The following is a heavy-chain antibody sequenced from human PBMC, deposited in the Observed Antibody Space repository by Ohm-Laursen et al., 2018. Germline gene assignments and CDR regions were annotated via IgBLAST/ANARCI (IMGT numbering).Heavy chain of an antibody. D-gene: IGHD2-2*01. CDR2: ISSSSSTI. CDR1: GFTFSSYS. J-gene: IGHJ5*02. V-gene: IGHV3-48*01. Sequence: SLRLSCAASGFTFSSYSMNWVRQAPGKGLEWLSYISSSSSTIYYADSVKGRFTISRDNAKNSLYLQMNSLTVEDTAVYYCARVLDYQSLRFDPWGQGTLVTVSS. CDR3: ARVLDYQSLRFDP.